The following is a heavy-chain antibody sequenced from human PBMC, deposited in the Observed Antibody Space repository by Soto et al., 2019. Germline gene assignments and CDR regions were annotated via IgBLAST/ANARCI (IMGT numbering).Heavy chain of an antibody. Sequence: SETLSLTCTVSGGSISSGDYYWSWIRQPPGKGLEWIGYIYYSGSTYYNPSLKSRVTISVDTSKNQFSLKLSAVTAADTAVYYCARFYGLDYYYYYGMDVWGQGTTVTV. D-gene: IGHD4-17*01. V-gene: IGHV4-30-4*01. CDR1: GGSISSGDYY. CDR3: ARFYGLDYYYYYGMDV. J-gene: IGHJ6*02. CDR2: IYYSGST.